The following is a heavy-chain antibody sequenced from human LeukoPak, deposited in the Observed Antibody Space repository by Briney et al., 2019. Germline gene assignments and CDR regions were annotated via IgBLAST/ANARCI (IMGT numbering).Heavy chain of an antibody. D-gene: IGHD3-22*01. Sequence: GGSLRLSCAASGFTFSDYYMSWIRQAPGKGLEWVSYISSSGSTIYYADSVKGRFTISRDNAKNSLYLQMNSLRAEDTAVYYCAKGGWLLLQDAFDIWGQGTMVTVSS. CDR3: AKGGWLLLQDAFDI. CDR2: ISSSGSTI. J-gene: IGHJ3*02. V-gene: IGHV3-11*01. CDR1: GFTFSDYY.